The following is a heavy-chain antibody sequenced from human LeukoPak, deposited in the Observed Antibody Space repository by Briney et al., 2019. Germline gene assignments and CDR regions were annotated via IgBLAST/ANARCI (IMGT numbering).Heavy chain of an antibody. CDR2: CNPIGGST. CDR1: GYTFPIYY. J-gene: IGHJ4*02. V-gene: IGHV1-46*01. D-gene: IGHD2-2*01. CDR3: ARGGRSSSSELDN. Sequence: ASVQVSCHASGYTFPIYYMQWVRQAPGQGLEWMGICNPIGGSTRYAQKCQGRVTMTRNTSTSTVYMEVGSLRSEDTAVYYCARGGRSSSSELDNWGQGTLATVSS.